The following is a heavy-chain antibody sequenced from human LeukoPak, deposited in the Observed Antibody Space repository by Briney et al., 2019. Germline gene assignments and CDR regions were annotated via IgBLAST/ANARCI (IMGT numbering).Heavy chain of an antibody. CDR3: ARHSTGADLWFGELLYGMDV. J-gene: IGHJ6*02. D-gene: IGHD3-10*01. CDR1: GGSISSSSYY. CDR2: IYYSGST. Sequence: PSETLSLTCTVSGGSISSSSYYWGWIRQPPGKGLEWIGSIYYSGSTYYNPSLKSRVTISVDTSKNQFSLKLSSVTAADTAVYYCARHSTGADLWFGELLYGMDVWGQGTTVTVSS. V-gene: IGHV4-39*01.